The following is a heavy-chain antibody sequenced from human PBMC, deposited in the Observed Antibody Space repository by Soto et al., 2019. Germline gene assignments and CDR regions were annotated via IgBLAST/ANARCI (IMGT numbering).Heavy chain of an antibody. J-gene: IGHJ6*02. D-gene: IGHD2-2*02. CDR3: ERDLARYCSSTSCYKYYYYYGMDV. CDR1: GFTFSSYA. Sequence: PGGSLRLSCAASGFTFSSYAMHWVRQAPGKGLEWLAVISYDGSSKYYADSVKGRFTISRDNSKNTLYLQMNSLRAEDTAVYYCERDLARYCSSTSCYKYYYYYGMDVWGQRPTVTVYS. CDR2: ISYDGSSK. V-gene: IGHV3-30-3*01.